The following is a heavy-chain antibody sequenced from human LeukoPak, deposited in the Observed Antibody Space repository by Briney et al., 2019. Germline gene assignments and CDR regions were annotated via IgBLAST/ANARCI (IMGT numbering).Heavy chain of an antibody. V-gene: IGHV3-23*01. Sequence: GGSLRLSCAASGFTFSSYAMSWVRQAPGKGLEWVSAISGSGGFTYYADSVKGRFTISRDNSKNTLYLQMNSLRAEDTAAYYCAKLGYGGNSWFDYWGQGTLVTVSS. CDR2: ISGSGGFT. J-gene: IGHJ4*02. D-gene: IGHD4-23*01. CDR1: GFTFSSYA. CDR3: AKLGYGGNSWFDY.